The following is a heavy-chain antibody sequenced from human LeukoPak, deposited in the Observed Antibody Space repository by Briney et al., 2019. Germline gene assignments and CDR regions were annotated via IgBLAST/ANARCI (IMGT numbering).Heavy chain of an antibody. Sequence: PGGSLRLSCAASGFTFSDYYMSWIRQAPGKGLEWVSYISSSSSYTNYADSLKGRCTISRDNAKNSLYLQMNSLRAEDTAVYYCARSFGSGSDYYDYWGQGTQVTVSS. CDR1: GFTFSDYY. CDR3: ARSFGSGSDYYDY. J-gene: IGHJ4*02. V-gene: IGHV3-11*06. D-gene: IGHD3-10*01. CDR2: ISSSSSYT.